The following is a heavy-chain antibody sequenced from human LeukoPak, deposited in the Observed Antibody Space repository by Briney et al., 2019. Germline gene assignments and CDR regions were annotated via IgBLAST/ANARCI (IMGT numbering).Heavy chain of an antibody. CDR2: IYYSGST. Sequence: PSETLSLTCTVSGGSISSSSYYWGWIRQPPGKGLEWLGSIYYSGSTYYNPSLKSRVTISVDTSKNQFSLKLSSVTAADTAVYYCAREYSSSGNWFDPWGQGTLVTVSS. CDR1: GGSISSSSYY. CDR3: AREYSSSGNWFDP. V-gene: IGHV4-39*07. D-gene: IGHD6-6*01. J-gene: IGHJ5*02.